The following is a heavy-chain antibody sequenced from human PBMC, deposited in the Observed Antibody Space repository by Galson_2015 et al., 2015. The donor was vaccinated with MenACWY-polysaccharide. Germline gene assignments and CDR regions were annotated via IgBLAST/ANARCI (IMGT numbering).Heavy chain of an antibody. CDR1: GYKFSSYD. J-gene: IGHJ4*02. D-gene: IGHD2-21*01. V-gene: IGHV1-8*01. Sequence: SVQVSCKASGYKFSSYDINWVRLASGQGLEWMGWMNPNSGNTGYAQRFQGRIARTRDTAPSTAYMELRMLRYDDTAVYYCTRIIARKHTFVDSWGQETLVSVS. CDR3: TRIIARKHTFVDS. CDR2: MNPNSGNT.